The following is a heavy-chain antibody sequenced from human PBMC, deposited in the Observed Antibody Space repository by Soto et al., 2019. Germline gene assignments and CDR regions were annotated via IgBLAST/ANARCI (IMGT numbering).Heavy chain of an antibody. CDR1: GGSISRSNW. D-gene: IGHD1-26*01. V-gene: IGHV4-4*02. Sequence: SETLSLTCAVSGGSISRSNWWSGVRQPPGKGLEWIGEIYHSGSTNYNPSLKSRVTISVDKSKNQFSLKLSSVTAADTAVYYCASLGGSGSYYVGSYYFDYWGQGTLVTVSS. CDR3: ASLGGSGSYYVGSYYFDY. J-gene: IGHJ4*02. CDR2: IYHSGST.